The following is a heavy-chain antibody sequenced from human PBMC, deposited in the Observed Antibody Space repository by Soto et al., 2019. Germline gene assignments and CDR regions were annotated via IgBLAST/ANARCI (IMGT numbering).Heavy chain of an antibody. D-gene: IGHD3-16*01. V-gene: IGHV4-59*01. CDR1: GGSTRNYF. CDR3: ARYVHPCDTAVWFDP. J-gene: IGHJ5*02. Sequence: SETLSLTCTVSGGSTRNYFWSWIRQPPGKGLEWIGCIYYSGTTNYNSSLKSRVTISLDTSKNQFSLRLRSVTAADTAVYYCARYVHPCDTAVWFDPWGQGTLVTVSS. CDR2: IYYSGTT.